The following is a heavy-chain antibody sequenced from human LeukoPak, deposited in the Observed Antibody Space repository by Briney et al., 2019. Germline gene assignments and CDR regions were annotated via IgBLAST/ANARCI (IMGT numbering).Heavy chain of an antibody. CDR3: ARDLIGSGGSR. Sequence: PGGSLRLSCAVSGFTFSSHGMHWVRQAPGKGLEWVAVIANDGRDKKYADSVKGRFTISRDNSKNTLYLQMNSLRAEDTAVYYCARDLIGSGGSRWGQGTLVTVSS. CDR1: GFTFSSHG. D-gene: IGHD2-15*01. V-gene: IGHV3-30*03. J-gene: IGHJ4*02. CDR2: IANDGRDK.